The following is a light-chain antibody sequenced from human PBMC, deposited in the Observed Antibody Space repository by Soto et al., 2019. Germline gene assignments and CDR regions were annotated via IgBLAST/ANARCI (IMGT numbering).Light chain of an antibody. V-gene: IGLV2-14*03. J-gene: IGLJ2*01. CDR3: GSYTGTGDLL. Sequence: QSALTQPASVSGSPGPSITISCTGTSSDVGGYDYVSWYQQHPGKAPKLMIYDVRNRPSGVSNRFSGSKSGSTASLTISGLQPEDEADYYCGSYTGTGDLLFGGGTKVTVL. CDR1: SSDVGGYDY. CDR2: DVR.